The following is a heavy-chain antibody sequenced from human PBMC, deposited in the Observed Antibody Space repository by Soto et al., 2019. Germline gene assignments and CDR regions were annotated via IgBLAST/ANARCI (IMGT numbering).Heavy chain of an antibody. CDR2: IFSSGST. J-gene: IGHJ4*02. Sequence: PSETLSLTCTVSGGSINTFYWSWVRQPAGKGLEWIGRIFSSGSTSFNPSLESRVAVSVDTSKNHFSLNLSSVTAADMAVYYCAREGSYSVYNFAHGIQLWSFDFWGQGALVTVSS. CDR1: GGSINTFY. V-gene: IGHV4-4*07. CDR3: AREGSYSVYNFAHGIQLWSFDF. D-gene: IGHD5-12*01.